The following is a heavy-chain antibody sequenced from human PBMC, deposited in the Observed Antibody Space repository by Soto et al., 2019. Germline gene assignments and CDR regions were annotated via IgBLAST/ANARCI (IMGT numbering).Heavy chain of an antibody. V-gene: IGHV3-23*01. CDR2: ISGSGGST. CDR3: AKDSGPTSGANDFWSGYLYYFDY. CDR1: GFTFSSYA. Sequence: EVQLLESGGGLVQPGGSLRLSCAASGFTFSSYAMSWVRQAPGKGLEWVSAISGSGGSTYYADSVKGRFTISRDNSKNTLYLQMNSLRAEDTAVYYCAKDSGPTSGANDFWSGYLYYFDYWGQGTLVTVSS. D-gene: IGHD3-3*01. J-gene: IGHJ4*02.